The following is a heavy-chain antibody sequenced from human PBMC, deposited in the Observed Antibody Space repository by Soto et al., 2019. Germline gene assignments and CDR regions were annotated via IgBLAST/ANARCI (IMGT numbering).Heavy chain of an antibody. V-gene: IGHV1-46*01. CDR2: INPSGGST. CDR1: GSSFSRRS. CDR3: AREHRSIAGYGLDY. D-gene: IGHD2-15*01. Sequence: VASVKVSCKASGSSFSRRSITWVRQAPGQGLEWMGIINPSGGSTSYAQKFQGRVTMTRDTSTSTVYMELSSLRSEDTAVYYCAREHRSIAGYGLDYWGQGTLVTVSS. J-gene: IGHJ4*02.